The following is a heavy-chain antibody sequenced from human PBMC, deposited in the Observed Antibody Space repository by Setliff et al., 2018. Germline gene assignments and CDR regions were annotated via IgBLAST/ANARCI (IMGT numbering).Heavy chain of an antibody. Sequence: GASVKVSCKASGYTFSDYYMQWVRQAPGKGLEWMGRFDFDDDATIYAEKFQGRVTMSADKSSDTADMELSSLTSDDTAVYDCAADGVSPMHGWGQGTRVTVSS. CDR2: FDFDDDAT. D-gene: IGHD3-16*01. CDR1: GYTFSDYY. V-gene: IGHV1-69-2*01. J-gene: IGHJ4*02. CDR3: AADGVSPMHG.